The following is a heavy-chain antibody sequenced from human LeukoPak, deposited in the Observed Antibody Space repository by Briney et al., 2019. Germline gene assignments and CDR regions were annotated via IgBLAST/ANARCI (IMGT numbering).Heavy chain of an antibody. J-gene: IGHJ4*02. Sequence: ASVKVSCKASGYTFTSYYMHWVRQAPGQGLEWMGIINPSGGSTSYAQKFQGRVTMTRDTSTSTVYMELSSLRSEDTAVYYCARDLAGAAAGTIPLFDYWGQGTLVTISS. CDR3: ARDLAGAAAGTIPLFDY. V-gene: IGHV1-46*01. CDR2: INPSGGST. CDR1: GYTFTSYY. D-gene: IGHD6-13*01.